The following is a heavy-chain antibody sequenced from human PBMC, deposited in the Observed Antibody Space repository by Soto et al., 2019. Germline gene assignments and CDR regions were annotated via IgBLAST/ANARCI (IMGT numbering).Heavy chain of an antibody. D-gene: IGHD6-6*01. CDR3: AGGYSSIAARLDWFDP. Sequence: ASVKVSCKASGYTFTSYAMHWVRQAPGQRLEWMGWINAGNGNTKYSQKFQGRVTITRDTSASTAYMELSSLRSEDTAVYYCAGGYSSIAARLDWFDPWGQGTLVTVSS. J-gene: IGHJ5*02. CDR2: INAGNGNT. CDR1: GYTFTSYA. V-gene: IGHV1-3*01.